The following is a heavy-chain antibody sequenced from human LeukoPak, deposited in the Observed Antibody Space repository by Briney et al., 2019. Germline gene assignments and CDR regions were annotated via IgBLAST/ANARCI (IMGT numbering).Heavy chain of an antibody. V-gene: IGHV3-30*18. CDR3: AKEAPLIVGVDYFDY. J-gene: IGHJ4*02. CDR2: ISYDGSNK. D-gene: IGHD1-26*01. CDR1: GFTFSSYG. Sequence: GGSLRLSCAASGFTFSSYGMHWVRQAPGKGLEWEAVISYDGSNKYYADSVKGRFTISRDNSKNTLYLQMNSLRAEDTAVYYCAKEAPLIVGVDYFDYWGQGTLVTVSS.